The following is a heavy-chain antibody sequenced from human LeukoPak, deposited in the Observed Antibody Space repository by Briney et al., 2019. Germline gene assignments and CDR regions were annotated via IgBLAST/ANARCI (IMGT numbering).Heavy chain of an antibody. CDR3: ARAAGPLAAPDF. CDR2: IYYSGST. V-gene: IGHV4-59*01. Sequence: PSETLSLTCTVSGGSISSYYWSWIRQPPGKGLECIGYIYYSGSTNYNPSLKSRVTISVDTSKNQFSLKLSSVTAADTAVYYCARAAGPLAAPDFWGQGTPVTVSS. D-gene: IGHD6-13*01. J-gene: IGHJ4*02. CDR1: GGSISSYY.